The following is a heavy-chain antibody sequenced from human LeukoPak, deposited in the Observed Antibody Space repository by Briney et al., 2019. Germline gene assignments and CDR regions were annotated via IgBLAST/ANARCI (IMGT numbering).Heavy chain of an antibody. CDR1: GYTFTGYY. D-gene: IGHD1-20*01. V-gene: IGHV1-2*02. Sequence: ASVKVSCKASGYTFTGYYMHWVRQAPGQGLEWMGWINPNSGGTNFAQKFQGRVTMTRDTSISTAYMELSRLRSDDTALYYCARDQGNNWRNDAFDIWGQGTMVTVSS. J-gene: IGHJ3*02. CDR2: INPNSGGT. CDR3: ARDQGNNWRNDAFDI.